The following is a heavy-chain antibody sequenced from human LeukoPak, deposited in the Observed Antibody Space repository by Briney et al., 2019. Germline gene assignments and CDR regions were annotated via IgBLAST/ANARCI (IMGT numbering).Heavy chain of an antibody. CDR1: GFTFSSYA. CDR3: AKDRRHSSGWYLGWFDP. J-gene: IGHJ5*02. D-gene: IGHD6-19*01. V-gene: IGHV3-23*01. Sequence: GGSLRLSCAASGFTFSSYAMSWVRQAPGKGLDWVSAISGSGGSTYYADSVKARFTISRDNSKNTLYLQMNSLRAEDTAVYYCAKDRRHSSGWYLGWFDPWGQGTLVTVSS. CDR2: ISGSGGST.